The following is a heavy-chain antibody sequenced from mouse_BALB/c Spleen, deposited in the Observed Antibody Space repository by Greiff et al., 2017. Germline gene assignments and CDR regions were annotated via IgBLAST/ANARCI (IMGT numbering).Heavy chain of an antibody. Sequence: EVQLQESGAELVRPGALVKLSCKASGFNIKDYYMHWVKQRPEQGLEWIGWIDPENGNTIYDPKFQGKASITADTSSNTAYLQLSSLTSEDTAVYYCARRGYYDPFAYWGQGTLVTVSA. CDR1: GFNIKDYY. CDR2: IDPENGNT. J-gene: IGHJ3*01. CDR3: ARRGYYDPFAY. D-gene: IGHD2-3*01. V-gene: IGHV14-1*02.